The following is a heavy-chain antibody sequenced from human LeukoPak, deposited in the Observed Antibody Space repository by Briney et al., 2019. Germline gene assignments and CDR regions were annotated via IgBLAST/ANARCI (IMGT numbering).Heavy chain of an antibody. Sequence: PGGSLRLSCAASGFTISSYWMHWVRQAPGKGLVWVSRIYSAGTGTGYADSVKGRFTISRDNAKNTQYLQMTSLRAEDTAVYYCAGGSATAPDFWGQGTLVTVSS. D-gene: IGHD5-18*01. CDR1: GFTISSYW. J-gene: IGHJ4*02. CDR3: AGGSATAPDF. V-gene: IGHV3-74*01. CDR2: IYSAGTGT.